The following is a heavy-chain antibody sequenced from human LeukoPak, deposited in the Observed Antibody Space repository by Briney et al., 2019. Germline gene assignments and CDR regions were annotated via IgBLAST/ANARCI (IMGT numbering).Heavy chain of an antibody. CDR2: IIPLIGTP. CDR1: GGTFSSYG. J-gene: IGHJ4*02. D-gene: IGHD1-7*01. V-gene: IGHV1-69*05. Sequence: ASVKVSCKASGGTFSSYGISWVRQAPGQGLEWMGGIIPLIGTPNYAQKFQGRVTMTRDTSTSTVYMELSSLRSEDTAVYYCTLTETGYYFDYWGQGTLVTVSS. CDR3: TLTETGYYFDY.